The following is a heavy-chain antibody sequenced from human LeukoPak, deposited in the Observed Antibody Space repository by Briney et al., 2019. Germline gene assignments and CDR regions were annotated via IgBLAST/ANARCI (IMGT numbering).Heavy chain of an antibody. Sequence: SVKVSCRASGDTFNDYTFSWVRQAPGQGLEWMGRIMPFLDVANYAPKFQGRVTLTADKSTSTAYMELSDLKSEDTAVYYCARDLLGDYGDYVGLDYWGQGTLVTVSS. D-gene: IGHD4-17*01. V-gene: IGHV1-69*04. J-gene: IGHJ4*02. CDR2: IMPFLDVA. CDR3: ARDLLGDYGDYVGLDY. CDR1: GDTFNDYT.